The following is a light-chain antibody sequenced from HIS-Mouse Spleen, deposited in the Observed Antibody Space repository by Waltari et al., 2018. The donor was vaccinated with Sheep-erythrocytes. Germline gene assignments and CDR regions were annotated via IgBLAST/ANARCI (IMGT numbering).Light chain of an antibody. CDR3: CSYAGSYNHV. CDR2: DVS. J-gene: IGLJ1*01. Sequence: QSALTQPRSVSGSPGQSVTISCTGTSSAVGGDTDVSWYQQHPGNAPKLMNYDVSKRPSGVPDRFSGSKSGNTASLTISGLQAEDEADYYCCSYAGSYNHVFATGTKVTVL. CDR1: SSAVGGDTD. V-gene: IGLV2-11*01.